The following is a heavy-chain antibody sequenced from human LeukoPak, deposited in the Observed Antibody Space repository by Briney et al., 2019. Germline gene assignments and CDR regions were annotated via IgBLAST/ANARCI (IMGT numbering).Heavy chain of an antibody. J-gene: IGHJ4*02. Sequence: ESGGSLRLSCVASGFTFSSYGMHWVRQAPGKGLEWVAVIWYDGTNKYYADSVKGRFTISRDNSKNTVDLQLESLRAEGTAVYYCAKDLHNWNSVGVHWGQGTLVTVSS. CDR2: IWYDGTNK. D-gene: IGHD1-1*01. V-gene: IGHV3-33*06. CDR1: GFTFSSYG. CDR3: AKDLHNWNSVGVH.